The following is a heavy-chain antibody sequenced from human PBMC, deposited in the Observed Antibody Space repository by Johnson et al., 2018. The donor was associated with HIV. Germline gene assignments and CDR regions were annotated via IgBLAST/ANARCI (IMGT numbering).Heavy chain of an antibody. V-gene: IGHV3-30-3*01. CDR3: ASTGSGSDDAFDI. J-gene: IGHJ3*02. CDR2: ISYDGSNK. CDR1: GFTFSSYW. D-gene: IGHD3-10*01. Sequence: QEKLVESGGGVVQPGRSLRLSCAASGFTFSSYWMTWVRQAPGKGLEWVAVISYDGSNKYYADSVKGRFTISRDNSKNTLYLQMNSLRAEDTAVYYCASTGSGSDDAFDIWGQGTMVTVSS.